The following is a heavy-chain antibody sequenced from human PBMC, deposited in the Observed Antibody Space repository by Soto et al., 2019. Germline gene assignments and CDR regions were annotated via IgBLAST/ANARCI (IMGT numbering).Heavy chain of an antibody. CDR3: AREGSYYDSSGYYFDY. CDR1: GGTFSSYT. CDR2: IIPILGIA. V-gene: IGHV1-69*04. D-gene: IGHD3-22*01. J-gene: IGHJ4*02. Sequence: SVKVSCKASGGTFSSYTISWVRQAPGQGLEWMGRIIPILGIANYAQKFQGRVTITADKSTSTAYMELSSLRSEDTAVYYCAREGSYYDSSGYYFDYWGQGTLVTVSS.